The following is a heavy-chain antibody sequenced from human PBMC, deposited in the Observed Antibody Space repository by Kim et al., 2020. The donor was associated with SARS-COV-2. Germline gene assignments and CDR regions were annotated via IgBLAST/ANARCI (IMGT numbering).Heavy chain of an antibody. J-gene: IGHJ4*02. CDR1: GFTFSSFE. V-gene: IGHV3-48*03. CDR2: ITSSGKPI. CDR3: VRVSRLRFMERLGY. D-gene: IGHD3-3*01. Sequence: GGSLRLSCAASGFTFSSFEMNWVRQAPGKGLEWVSYITSSGKPIYYADSVKGRFTISRDNDRNSLYLQMNSLRADDTAVYYCVRVSRLRFMERLGYWGQG.